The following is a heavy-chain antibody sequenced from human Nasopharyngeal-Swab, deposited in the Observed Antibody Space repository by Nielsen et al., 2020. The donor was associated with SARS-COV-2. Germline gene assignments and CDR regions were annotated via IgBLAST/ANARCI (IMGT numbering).Heavy chain of an antibody. CDR1: GYSFTSYW. V-gene: IGHV5-10-1*01. D-gene: IGHD5-24*01. CDR2: IDPSDSYT. CDR3: ARRDGYIDDY. J-gene: IGHJ4*02. Sequence: GESLKISCKGSGYSFTSYWISWVRQTPGKGLEWMGRIDPSDSYTNYSPSFQGHVTISADKSISTAYLQWSSLKASDTAMYYCARRDGYIDDYWGQGTLVTVSS.